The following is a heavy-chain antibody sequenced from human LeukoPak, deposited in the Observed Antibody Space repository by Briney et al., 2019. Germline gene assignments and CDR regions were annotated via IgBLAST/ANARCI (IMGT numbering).Heavy chain of an antibody. Sequence: GGSLRLSCAASGLSVSDAWMSWARQAPGKGLEWVGRIKGEAAGGTIDYVASVKGRFTISRDGAKNTLYLQMNNLKSEDTAVYYCTGPPDWGQGTLVTVSS. CDR2: IKGEAAGGTI. CDR3: TGPPD. V-gene: IGHV3-15*01. CDR1: GLSVSDAW. J-gene: IGHJ4*02.